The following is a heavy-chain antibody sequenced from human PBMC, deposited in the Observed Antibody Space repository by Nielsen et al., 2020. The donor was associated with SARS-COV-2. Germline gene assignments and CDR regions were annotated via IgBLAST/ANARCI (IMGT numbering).Heavy chain of an antibody. Sequence: GGSLRLSCAASGFTFSSYSMNWVRQAPGKGLEWVSSISSSSSYIYYADSVKGRFTISRDNAKNSLYLQMNSLRAEGTAVYYCAKGDGNSWSPFLYLDYWGQGTLVTVSS. V-gene: IGHV3-21*04. D-gene: IGHD6-13*01. J-gene: IGHJ4*02. CDR2: ISSSSSYI. CDR3: AKGDGNSWSPFLYLDY. CDR1: GFTFSSYS.